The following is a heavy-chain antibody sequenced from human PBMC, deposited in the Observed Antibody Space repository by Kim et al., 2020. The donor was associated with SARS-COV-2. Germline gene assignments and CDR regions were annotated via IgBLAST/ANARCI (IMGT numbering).Heavy chain of an antibody. Sequence: DSVKGRFTISRDNSKNTLYLQMNSLRVEDTAVYYCAKDEGDFDWSVEGSWGQGTLVTVSS. V-gene: IGHV3-30*02. CDR3: AKDEGDFDWSVEGS. D-gene: IGHD3-9*01. J-gene: IGHJ5*02.